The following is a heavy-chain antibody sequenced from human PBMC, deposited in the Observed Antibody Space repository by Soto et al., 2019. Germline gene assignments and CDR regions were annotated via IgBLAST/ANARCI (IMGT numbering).Heavy chain of an antibody. CDR1: GGSISSGDYY. D-gene: IGHD3-16*01. Sequence: SETLSLTCTVSGGSISSGDYYWSWIRQPPGKGLEWIGYIYYSGSTYYNPSLKSRVTISVDTSKNQFSLKLSSVTAADTAVYYCARGFGGVENWFDYWGQGTQVTVSS. CDR2: IYYSGST. V-gene: IGHV4-30-4*01. J-gene: IGHJ5*01. CDR3: ARGFGGVENWFDY.